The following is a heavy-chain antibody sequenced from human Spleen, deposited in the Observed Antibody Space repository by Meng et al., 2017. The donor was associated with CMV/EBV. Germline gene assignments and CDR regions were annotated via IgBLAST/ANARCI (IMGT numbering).Heavy chain of an antibody. CDR3: ARDAYYYDSSGYSYFDY. CDR1: GGSFSGYY. D-gene: IGHD3-22*01. V-gene: IGHV4-34*01. Sequence: SETLSLTCAVYGGSFSGYYWSWIRQPPGKGLEWIGEINHSGSTNYNPSLKSRVTISVDTSKNQFSLKLSSVTAADTAVYYCARDAYYYDSSGYSYFDYWGQGTLVTVSS. J-gene: IGHJ4*02. CDR2: INHSGST.